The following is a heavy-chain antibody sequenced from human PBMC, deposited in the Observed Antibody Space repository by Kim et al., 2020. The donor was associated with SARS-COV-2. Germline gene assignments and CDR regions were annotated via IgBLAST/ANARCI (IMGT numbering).Heavy chain of an antibody. CDR3: ARESGRYFDRYYSTVWTS. D-gene: IGHD3-9*01. J-gene: IGHJ6*02. CDR1: GFTVSSNY. V-gene: IGHV3-66*02. Sequence: GGSLRLSCAASGFTVSSNYMSWVRQAPGKGLEWVSVIYSGGSTYYADSVKGRFTISRDNSKNTLYLQMNSLRAEDTAVYYCARESGRYFDRYYSTVWTSGAKGPRSPSP. CDR2: IYSGGST.